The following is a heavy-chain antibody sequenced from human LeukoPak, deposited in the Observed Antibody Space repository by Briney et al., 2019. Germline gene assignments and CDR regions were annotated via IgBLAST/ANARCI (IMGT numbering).Heavy chain of an antibody. D-gene: IGHD2-15*01. CDR3: ARAPDIVVVVAAHFDY. CDR2: ISSSSSYI. Sequence: GGSLRLSCAASGFTFSSYSMNWVRQAPGKGLWWVSSISSSSSYIYYADPVKGRFTISRDNAKNSLYLQMNSLRAEDTAVYYCARAPDIVVVVAAHFDYWGQGTLVSVSS. V-gene: IGHV3-21*01. CDR1: GFTFSSYS. J-gene: IGHJ4*02.